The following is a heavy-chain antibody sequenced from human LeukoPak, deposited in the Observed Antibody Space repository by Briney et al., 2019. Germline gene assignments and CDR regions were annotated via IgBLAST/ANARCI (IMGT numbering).Heavy chain of an antibody. CDR2: IIPIFGTA. CDR1: GYTFSDYY. V-gene: IGHV1-69*06. J-gene: IGHJ5*02. Sequence: SVKVSCKTSGYTFSDYYMHWVRQAPGQGLEWMGGIIPIFGTANYAQKFQGRVTITADKSTSTAYMELSSLRSEDTAVYYCAREGRGELHNNWFDPWGQGTLVTVSS. CDR3: AREGRGELHNNWFDP. D-gene: IGHD1-26*01.